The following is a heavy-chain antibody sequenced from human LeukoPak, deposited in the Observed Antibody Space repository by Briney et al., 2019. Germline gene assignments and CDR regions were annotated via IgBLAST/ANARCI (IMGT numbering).Heavy chain of an antibody. V-gene: IGHV3-23*01. CDR2: ITGNGDAT. J-gene: IGHJ1*01. Sequence: PGGSLRLSCTASGFTLSTYAMSWIRQAPGKGLEWVSAITGNGDATYYADSVRDRFAISRDNSKNTLYLQLNSVRGEDTAVYYCARDRQAAVAGFYFQYWGQGTLVTLSA. D-gene: IGHD6-19*01. CDR3: ARDRQAAVAGFYFQY. CDR1: GFTLSTYA.